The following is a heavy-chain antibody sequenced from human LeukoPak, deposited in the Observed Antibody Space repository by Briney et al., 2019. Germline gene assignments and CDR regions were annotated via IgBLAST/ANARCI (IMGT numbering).Heavy chain of an antibody. J-gene: IGHJ4*02. CDR2: IYYSGST. Sequence: SETLSLTCTVSGGSISSYYWGWIRQPPGKGLEWIGSIYYSGSTYYNPSLKSRVTISVDTSKNQFSLKLSSVTAADTAVYYCARKNQYVLPDYWGQGTLVTVSS. V-gene: IGHV4-39*01. D-gene: IGHD2-15*01. CDR3: ARKNQYVLPDY. CDR1: GGSISSYY.